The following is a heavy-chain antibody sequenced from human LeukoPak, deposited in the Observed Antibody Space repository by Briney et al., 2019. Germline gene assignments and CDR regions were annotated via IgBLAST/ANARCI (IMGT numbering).Heavy chain of an antibody. CDR2: ISFSVNTK. Sequence: GGSLRLSCAASGFTFSSYWMHWVRQAPGKGLEWVSYISFSVNTKYYGDSVKGRFTISRDNAKNSLYLHTDSLRAEDTAVYYCARGAYSSGWAYFDHWGQGTLVTVSS. V-gene: IGHV3-48*04. D-gene: IGHD6-19*01. J-gene: IGHJ4*02. CDR1: GFTFSSYW. CDR3: ARGAYSSGWAYFDH.